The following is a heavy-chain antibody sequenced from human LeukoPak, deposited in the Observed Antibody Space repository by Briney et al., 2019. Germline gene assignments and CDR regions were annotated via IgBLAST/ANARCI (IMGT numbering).Heavy chain of an antibody. CDR3: ARNNGALLDY. D-gene: IGHD2-8*01. CDR2: TYYRSKWYN. CDR1: GDSVSSNSVA. Sequence: SQTLSLTCAISGDSVSSNSVAWNWIRQSPSRGLEWLGRTYYRSKWYNDYAVSVKSRITINPDTSKNQFSLQLNSVTPADTGVYYCARNNGALLDYWGRGTQVTVSS. V-gene: IGHV6-1*01. J-gene: IGHJ4*02.